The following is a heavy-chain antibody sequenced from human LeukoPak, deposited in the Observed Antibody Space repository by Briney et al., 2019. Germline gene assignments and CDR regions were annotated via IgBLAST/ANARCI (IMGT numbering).Heavy chain of an antibody. Sequence: SETLSLTCAVSGYSINSGYCWGWIRQPPGKGLEWIGSIYHSGSTYYNPSLKSRVTISVDTSKNQFSLKLSSVTAADTAVYYCARVATTTNPPQRPFDYWGQGSLVTVSS. CDR2: IYHSGST. V-gene: IGHV4-38-2*01. J-gene: IGHJ4*02. CDR3: ARVATTTNPPQRPFDY. D-gene: IGHD5-12*01. CDR1: GYSINSGYC.